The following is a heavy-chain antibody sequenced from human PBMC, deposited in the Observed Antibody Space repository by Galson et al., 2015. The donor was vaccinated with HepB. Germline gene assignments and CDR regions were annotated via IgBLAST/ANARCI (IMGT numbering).Heavy chain of an antibody. CDR1: GFIFGDYA. D-gene: IGHD3-22*01. CDR2: IRSKAYGGTT. Sequence: SLRLSCAASGFIFGDYAMSWFRQAPGKGLEWVGFIRSKAYGGTTQFAASVKGRFTISRDDSKSIAYLQMNSLKSEDTAVYYCARVLRPYYDDSSGYGDYWGQGTLVTVSS. J-gene: IGHJ4*02. CDR3: ARVLRPYYDDSSGYGDY. V-gene: IGHV3-49*03.